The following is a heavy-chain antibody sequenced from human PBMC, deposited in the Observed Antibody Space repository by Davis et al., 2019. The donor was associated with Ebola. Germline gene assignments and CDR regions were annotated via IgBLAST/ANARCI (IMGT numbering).Heavy chain of an antibody. CDR1: GYSFTSYW. D-gene: IGHD3-22*01. V-gene: IGHV5-10-1*04. CDR3: ARPLDITMIVDY. CDR2: IDPSDSYT. J-gene: IGHJ4*02. Sequence: GESLKISCKGSGYSFTSYWIAWVRQMPGKGLEWMGRIDPSDSYTNYSPSFQGQVTISADKSISTAYLQWSSLKASDTAMYYCARPLDITMIVDYWGQGTLVTVSS.